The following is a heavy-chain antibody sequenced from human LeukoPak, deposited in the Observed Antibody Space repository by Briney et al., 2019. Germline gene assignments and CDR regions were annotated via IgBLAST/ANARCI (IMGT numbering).Heavy chain of an antibody. V-gene: IGHV3-23*01. CDR3: AKDQVTIFGVVIQTGDY. D-gene: IGHD3-3*01. Sequence: PGGSLRLSCAASGFTFSSYAMNWVRQAPGKGLEWVSAISGSGGSTYYADSVKGRFTISRDNSKNTLYLQMNSLRAEDTAVYYCAKDQVTIFGVVIQTGDYWGQGTLVTVSS. CDR1: GFTFSSYA. J-gene: IGHJ4*02. CDR2: ISGSGGST.